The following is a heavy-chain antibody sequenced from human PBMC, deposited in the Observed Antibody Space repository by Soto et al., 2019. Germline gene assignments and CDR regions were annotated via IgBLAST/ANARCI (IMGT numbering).Heavy chain of an antibody. Sequence: ASVKVSCKASGYTFTSYGISWVRQAPGQGLEWMGWISAYNGNTNYAQKLQGRVTMTTDTSTSTAYMELRSLRSDDTAVYYCARILSGWFLGNGFDPWGQGTLVTVSS. CDR1: GYTFTSYG. D-gene: IGHD6-19*01. J-gene: IGHJ5*02. V-gene: IGHV1-18*04. CDR3: ARILSGWFLGNGFDP. CDR2: ISAYNGNT.